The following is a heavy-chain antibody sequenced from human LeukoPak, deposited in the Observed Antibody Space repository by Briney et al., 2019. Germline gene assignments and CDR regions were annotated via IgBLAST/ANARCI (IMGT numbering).Heavy chain of an antibody. Sequence: TSETLSLTCTVSGGSISSYYWSWIRQPPGKGLEWIGYIYYSGSTNYNPSLKSRVTISVDTSKNQFSLKLSSVTAADTAVYYCARDLIYGDSEYWGQGTLVTVSS. CDR3: ARDLIYGDSEY. CDR1: GGSISSYY. D-gene: IGHD4-17*01. CDR2: IYYSGST. J-gene: IGHJ4*02. V-gene: IGHV4-59*01.